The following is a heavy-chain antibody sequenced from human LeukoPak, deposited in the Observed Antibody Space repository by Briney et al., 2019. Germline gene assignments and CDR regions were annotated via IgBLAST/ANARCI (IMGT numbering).Heavy chain of an antibody. CDR3: ARDWDSSGSTPFHHFDY. CDR2: ISAYNGNT. Sequence: GASVKVSCKASGYTFTSYGISWVRQAPGQGLEWMGWISAYNGNTNYAQKLQGRVTMTTDTSTSTAYMELRSLRSDDTAVYYCARDWDSSGSTPFHHFDYWGQGTLVTVSS. D-gene: IGHD3-22*01. V-gene: IGHV1-18*01. CDR1: GYTFTSYG. J-gene: IGHJ4*02.